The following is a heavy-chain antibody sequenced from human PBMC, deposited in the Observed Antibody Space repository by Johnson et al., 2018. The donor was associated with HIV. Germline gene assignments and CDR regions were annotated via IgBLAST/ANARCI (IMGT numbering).Heavy chain of an antibody. CDR3: AQEGPLTLTTVMDAFDI. J-gene: IGHJ3*02. CDR1: GLTFSNYW. V-gene: IGHV3-30*18. CDR2: ISYDGSNK. Sequence: QVQLVESGGGLVQPGGSLRLSCAASGLTFSNYWMSWVRQAPGKGLEWVAVISYDGSNKYYADSVKGRFTISRDNSKNTLYLQMNSLRAEDTAVYYCAQEGPLTLTTVMDAFDIWGQGTMVTVSS. D-gene: IGHD4-17*01.